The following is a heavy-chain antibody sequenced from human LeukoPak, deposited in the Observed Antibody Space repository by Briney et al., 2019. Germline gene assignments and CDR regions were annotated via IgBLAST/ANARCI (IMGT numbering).Heavy chain of an antibody. V-gene: IGHV3-74*01. CDR3: ARGYSSSRSFDY. CDR1: GFTFSNYW. D-gene: IGHD6-13*01. Sequence: GGSLRLSCAASGFTFSNYWMHWVRQAPGKGLVWVSRINSDGSSTSYADSVKGRLTISRDNAKNTLYLQMNSLRAEDTAVYYCARGYSSSRSFDYWGQGTLVTVSS. CDR2: INSDGSST. J-gene: IGHJ4*02.